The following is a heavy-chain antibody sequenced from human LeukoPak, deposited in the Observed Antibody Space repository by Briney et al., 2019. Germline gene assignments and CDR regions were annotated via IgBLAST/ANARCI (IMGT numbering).Heavy chain of an antibody. CDR3: AKDRGGWGLLQAEYFQH. Sequence: GGSLRLSCAASGFTFSSYGMHWVRQAPGKGLEWVALIRYDGSNKYYADSVKGRFTISRDNSKNTLYLQMNSLRAEDTAVYYCAKDRGGWGLLQAEYFQHWGQGTLVTVSS. V-gene: IGHV3-30*02. J-gene: IGHJ1*01. CDR2: IRYDGSNK. D-gene: IGHD1-26*01. CDR1: GFTFSSYG.